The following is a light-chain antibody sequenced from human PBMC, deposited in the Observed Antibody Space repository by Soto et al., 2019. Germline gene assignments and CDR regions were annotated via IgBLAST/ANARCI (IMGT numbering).Light chain of an antibody. J-gene: IGKJ4*01. CDR1: QSTSRF. Sequence: ENVWTQSPATLSLSPGERAPLSCRASQSTSRFLGWYQQKPGQAPRLLISSASTRATGIPARFSGSGSGTEFTLTISRLQSEDFAIYYCQQHNNWPLTFGGGTKVDI. V-gene: IGKV3D-15*01. CDR3: QQHNNWPLT. CDR2: SAS.